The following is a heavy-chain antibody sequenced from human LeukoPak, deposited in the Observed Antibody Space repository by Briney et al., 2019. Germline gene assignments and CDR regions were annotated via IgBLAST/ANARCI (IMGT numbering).Heavy chain of an antibody. J-gene: IGHJ4*02. CDR1: GYTFVRHR. V-gene: IGHV1-18*01. CDR3: ARDSRSPGPVFSDY. CDR2: ISAYDAKT. Sequence: ASVMVSCRASGYTFVRHRVNWVRQAPGQGLEWMGWISAYDAKTHYAETLQGRVTMTRDISASTVYMELRSLTSDDTAVYYCARDSRSPGPVFSDYWGQGTLVTVSS. D-gene: IGHD1-14*01.